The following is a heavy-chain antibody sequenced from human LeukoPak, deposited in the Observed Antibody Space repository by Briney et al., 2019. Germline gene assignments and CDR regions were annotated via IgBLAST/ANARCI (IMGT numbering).Heavy chain of an antibody. V-gene: IGHV1-46*03. J-gene: IGHJ4*02. CDR3: ARGPNYSYGLLDY. Sequence: ASVRVSCKAFGYIFTTYFIHWVRQAPGQGLEWMGMIKPLGGDTTYAQKFQGRVTMTRDTSTSTVHMELRSLISEDTAVYFCARGPNYSYGLLDYWGQGTQVTVTS. CDR2: IKPLGGDT. D-gene: IGHD5-18*01. CDR1: GYIFTTYF.